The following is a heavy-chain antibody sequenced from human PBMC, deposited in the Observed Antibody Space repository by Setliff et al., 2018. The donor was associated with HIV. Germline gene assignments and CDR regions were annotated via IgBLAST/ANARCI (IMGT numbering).Heavy chain of an antibody. CDR1: GFTFSDYY. V-gene: IGHV3-11*03. D-gene: IGHD3-10*01. CDR3: ARAMNHYGSGTFEYYYYMDV. CDR2: ISSSATYT. Sequence: GGSLRLSCAAFGFTFSDYYMTWIRQAPGKGLEWVSFISSSATYTTYADSVKGRFTISRDNAKKSMYLQMNSLRGEDTAVYYCARAMNHYGSGTFEYYYYMDVWGKGTTVTSP. J-gene: IGHJ6*03.